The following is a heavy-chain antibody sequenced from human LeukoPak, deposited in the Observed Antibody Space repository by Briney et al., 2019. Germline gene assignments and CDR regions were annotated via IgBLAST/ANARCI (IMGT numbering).Heavy chain of an antibody. CDR3: VGEVGPRDFGN. CDR1: GFTFGSHF. Sequence: GGSLRLSCAAAGFTFGSHFMHWVRQAPGKGLEWVAAISNDENNKYYADSVKGRFAISRDNSKNTLDLQMNSLRVEDTAVYYCVGEVGPRDFGNWGQGTLVTVST. CDR2: ISNDENNK. V-gene: IGHV3-30*09. D-gene: IGHD1-26*01. J-gene: IGHJ4*02.